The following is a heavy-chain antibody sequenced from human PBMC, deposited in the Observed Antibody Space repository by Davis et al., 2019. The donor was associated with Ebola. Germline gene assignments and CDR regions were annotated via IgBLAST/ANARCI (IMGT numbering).Heavy chain of an antibody. CDR2: IDPRSGNI. Sequence: ASVKVSCKTSGYTLTSYYMHWVRQAPGQGLEWMGIIDPRSGNINYAQKFQGRVTMTRDTSTNTVYMELSSLTSDDTAVYYCARRGSSSNHCDYWGQGTLVTVSS. J-gene: IGHJ4*02. CDR1: GYTLTSYY. CDR3: ARRGSSSNHCDY. V-gene: IGHV1-46*01. D-gene: IGHD6-6*01.